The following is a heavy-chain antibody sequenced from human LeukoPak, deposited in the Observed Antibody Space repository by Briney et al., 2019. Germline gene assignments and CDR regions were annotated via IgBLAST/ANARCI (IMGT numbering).Heavy chain of an antibody. V-gene: IGHV3-23*01. CDR3: ARRAGDYSHPYDY. CDR2: ITGNNGIV. CDR1: GFIFTDFA. J-gene: IGHJ4*02. Sequence: GGSLRLSCAASGFIFTDFAMTWVRQAPGEGLEWVSVITGNNGIVSYADSVKGRFTISRDNSKNTVHLQMNSLRAEDTAMYYCARRAGDYSHPYDYWGQGTLVTVSS. D-gene: IGHD3-22*01.